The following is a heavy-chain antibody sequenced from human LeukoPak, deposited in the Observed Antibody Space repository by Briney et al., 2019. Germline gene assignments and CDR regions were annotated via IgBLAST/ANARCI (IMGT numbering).Heavy chain of an antibody. D-gene: IGHD6-19*01. CDR3: ARVTAVAGFDC. Sequence: GGSLRLSCAVSGFTFRNYWMAWVHQAPGKGLEWVANIKQDGRDKYYVDSVKGRFTISKDNAKSSLYLQMNSLRPEDTAVYYCARVTAVAGFDCWGQGTLVTVSS. J-gene: IGHJ4*02. CDR2: IKQDGRDK. CDR1: GFTFRNYW. V-gene: IGHV3-7*03.